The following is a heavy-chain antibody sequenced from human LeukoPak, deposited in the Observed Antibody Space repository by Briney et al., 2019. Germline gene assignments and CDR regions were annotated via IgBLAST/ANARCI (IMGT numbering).Heavy chain of an antibody. J-gene: IGHJ5*02. Sequence: ASVKVSCKASGYTFTSYGISWVRQAPGQGLEWMGVINPSGGGTNYPQRFQGRVTLTRDTSTSTVYMELSSLRSEDTAIYYCAKETPNTGWFDPWGQGTLVTVSS. V-gene: IGHV1-46*01. CDR3: AKETPNTGWFDP. D-gene: IGHD1-14*01. CDR2: INPSGGGT. CDR1: GYTFTSYG.